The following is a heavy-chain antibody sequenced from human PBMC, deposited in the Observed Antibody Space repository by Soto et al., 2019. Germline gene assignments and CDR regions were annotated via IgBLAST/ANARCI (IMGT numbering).Heavy chain of an antibody. CDR1: GGSVSSGNYY. CDR2: IFYSGST. CDR3: ARDVTTSGRHPPESS. J-gene: IGHJ5*02. V-gene: IGHV4-61*01. D-gene: IGHD6-19*01. Sequence: QVQLQESGPGLVKPSETLSLTCTVSGGSVSSGNYYWSWIRQSPVKGLEWIGYIFYSGSTNYNPSLRSRVTLSADTSKNQFSLKLRSVTAADTAVYYCARDVTTSGRHPPESSWGQGTLVTVS.